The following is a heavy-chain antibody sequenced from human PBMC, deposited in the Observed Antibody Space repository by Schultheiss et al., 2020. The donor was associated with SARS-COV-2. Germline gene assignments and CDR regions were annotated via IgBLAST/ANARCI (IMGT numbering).Heavy chain of an antibody. Sequence: GGSLRXSXAAXGFTFSSYAMHWVRQAPGKGLEWVALISYDGSNKYYADSVKGRFTISRDNSRNTLYLQMNSLRAEDTAVYYCARFDSSSWYYYYGMDVWGQGTTVTVSS. CDR1: GFTFSSYA. V-gene: IGHV3-30*01. J-gene: IGHJ6*02. CDR2: ISYDGSNK. CDR3: ARFDSSSWYYYYGMDV. D-gene: IGHD6-13*01.